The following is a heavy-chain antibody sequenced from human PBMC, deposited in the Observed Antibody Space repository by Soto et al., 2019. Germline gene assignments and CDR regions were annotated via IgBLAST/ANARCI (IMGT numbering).Heavy chain of an antibody. CDR3: AKVPLSLKFYDY. CDR2: ISSSGTNT. V-gene: IGHV3-21*04. CDR1: EFTFSSYS. J-gene: IGHJ4*02. Sequence: PGGSLRLSCAASEFTFSSYSMNWVRQAPGKGLEWVSSISSSGTNTYYADSVKGRFTISRDNSKNTLYLQMNSLTAADTAIYYCAKVPLSLKFYDYWXQGTQVTVSS.